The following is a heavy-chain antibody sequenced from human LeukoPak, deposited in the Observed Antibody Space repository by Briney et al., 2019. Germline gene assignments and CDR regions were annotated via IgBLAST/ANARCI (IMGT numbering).Heavy chain of an antibody. V-gene: IGHV3-64D*09. CDR2: ISSNGGST. CDR1: GFTFSRYA. CDR3: VKARGIQLWLPGDY. J-gene: IGHJ4*02. Sequence: GGSLRLSCSASGFTFSRYAMHWVRQAPGRGLEYVSAISSNGGSTYYGDSVKGRFTISRDNSKNTLYLQMSSLRAEDTAVYYCVKARGIQLWLPGDYWGQGTLVTVSS. D-gene: IGHD5-18*01.